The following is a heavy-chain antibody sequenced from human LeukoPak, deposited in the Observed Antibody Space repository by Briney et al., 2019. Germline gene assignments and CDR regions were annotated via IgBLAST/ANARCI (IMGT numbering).Heavy chain of an antibody. D-gene: IGHD1-20*01. Sequence: SETLSLTCTVSGASIRHYYWSWIRQPPGKGLEWIGNLYHSGSPNYNPSLKSRVTISIDTAKNQFSLRLRSVPAADTAVYYCAPLTGTTYPYYFDFWGQATLVTVSS. V-gene: IGHV4-59*01. CDR2: LYHSGSP. CDR3: APLTGTTYPYYFDF. J-gene: IGHJ4*02. CDR1: GASIRHYY.